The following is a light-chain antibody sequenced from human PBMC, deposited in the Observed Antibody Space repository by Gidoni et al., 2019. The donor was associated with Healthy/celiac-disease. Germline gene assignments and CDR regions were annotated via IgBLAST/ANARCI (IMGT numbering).Light chain of an antibody. CDR1: QSVSSY. V-gene: IGKV3-11*01. CDR3: QQRSNSPLT. Sequence: EIVFTQSPATLSFSPGERATLSCRASQSVSSYFAWYQQKPVQAPRLLIYDASNRATGIPARFSGSGSGTYFTLTISSLAPEDFAVYYCQQRSNSPLTFGGGTKVEIK. J-gene: IGKJ4*01. CDR2: DAS.